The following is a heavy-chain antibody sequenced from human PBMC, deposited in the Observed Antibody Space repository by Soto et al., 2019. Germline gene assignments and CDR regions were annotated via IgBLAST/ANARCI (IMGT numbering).Heavy chain of an antibody. D-gene: IGHD3-10*01. CDR3: AREDYYGSGSSFDY. CDR2: IWYDGSNK. V-gene: IGHV3-33*01. Sequence: QVQLVESGGGVVEPGRSLRLSCAASGFTFSSYGMHWVRQAPGKGLEWVAVIWYDGSNKYYADSVKGRFTIFRDNSKNTLCLQMNSLGAVDTAVYYCAREDYYGSGSSFDYWGQGTLVTVSS. J-gene: IGHJ4*02. CDR1: GFTFSSYG.